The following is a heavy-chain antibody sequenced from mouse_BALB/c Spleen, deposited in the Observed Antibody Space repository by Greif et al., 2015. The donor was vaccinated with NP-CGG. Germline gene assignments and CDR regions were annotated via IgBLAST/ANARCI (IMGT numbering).Heavy chain of an antibody. D-gene: IGHD2-4*01. CDR2: ISSGGSYT. J-gene: IGHJ4*01. CDR3: TRDGGDYDEAMDC. CDR1: GFTFSSYT. V-gene: IGHV5-6-4*01. Sequence: EVKLMESGGGLVKPGGSLKLSCAASGFTFSSYTMSWVRQTPEKRLEWVATISSGGSYTYYPDSVKGRFTISRDNAKNTLYLQMSSLKSEDTAMYYCTRDGGDYDEAMDCWGQGTSVTVSS.